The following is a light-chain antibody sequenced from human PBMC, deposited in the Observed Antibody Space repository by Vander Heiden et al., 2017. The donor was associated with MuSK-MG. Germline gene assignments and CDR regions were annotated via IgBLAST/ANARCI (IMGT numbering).Light chain of an antibody. V-gene: IGKV3-20*01. J-gene: IGKJ1*01. CDR1: HSVSSSY. CDR2: GES. CDR3: QEDGSSPLT. Sequence: EMVLSQSPATLSLSPGTIATLSCRASHSVSSSYLAWYQQKPGQAPMLLIYGESSRATGIPDFTLTMAILDPQDFAVSYAQEDGSSPLTFGQGTKVEMK.